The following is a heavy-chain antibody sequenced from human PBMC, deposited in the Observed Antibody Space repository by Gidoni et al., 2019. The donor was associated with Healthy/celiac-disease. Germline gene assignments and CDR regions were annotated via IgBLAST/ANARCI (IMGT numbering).Heavy chain of an antibody. J-gene: IGHJ4*02. CDR3: AREDWNQQRAFDY. V-gene: IGHV4-34*01. Sequence: QVQLQQWGAGLLKPSETLSLTCAVYGGSFSGYYWRWIRQPPGKGLEWIGKINHSGSTNYNPSLKSRVTISVDTSKNQFSLKLSSVTAADTAVYYCAREDWNQQRAFDYWGQGTLVTVSS. CDR1: GGSFSGYY. D-gene: IGHD1-1*01. CDR2: INHSGST.